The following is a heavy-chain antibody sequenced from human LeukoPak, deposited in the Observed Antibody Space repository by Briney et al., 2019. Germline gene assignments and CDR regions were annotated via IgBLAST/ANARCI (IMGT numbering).Heavy chain of an antibody. V-gene: IGHV3-66*01. Sequence: PGGSLRLSCAASGFTVSSNYMSWVRQAPGKGLEGVSVIYSGGSTYYADSVKGRFTISRDNSKNTLYLQMNSLRAEDTAVYYCASPYSSGWTAFDYWGQGTLVTVSS. J-gene: IGHJ4*02. D-gene: IGHD6-19*01. CDR3: ASPYSSGWTAFDY. CDR2: IYSGGST. CDR1: GFTVSSNY.